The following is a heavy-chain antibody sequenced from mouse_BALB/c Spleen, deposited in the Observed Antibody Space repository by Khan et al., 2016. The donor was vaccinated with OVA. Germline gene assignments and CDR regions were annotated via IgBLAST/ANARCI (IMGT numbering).Heavy chain of an antibody. CDR3: ARQPYYHYNVMDY. D-gene: IGHD2-10*01. V-gene: IGHV2-6-1*01. J-gene: IGHJ4*01. Sequence: VQLKQSGPGLVAPSQSLSITCTISGFSLTNYGEHWVRQPPGKGLEWLVLMWSDGSATYNSALKSRLTISMDNSKSQVFLKMHSLQTDDTAMYFCARQPYYHYNVMDYWGQGTSVTVSS. CDR1: GFSLTNYG. CDR2: MWSDGSA.